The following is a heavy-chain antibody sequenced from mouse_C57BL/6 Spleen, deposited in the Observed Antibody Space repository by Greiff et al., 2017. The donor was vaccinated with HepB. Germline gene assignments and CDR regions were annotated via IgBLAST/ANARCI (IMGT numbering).Heavy chain of an antibody. CDR3: TTAHIKGAMVY. CDR1: GFNIKDDY. D-gene: IGHD1-1*01. Sequence: LVESGAELVRPGASVKLSCTASGFNIKDDYMHWVKQRPEQGLEWIGWIDPENGDTEYASKFQGKATITADTSSNTAYLQLSSLTSEDTAVYYCTTAHIKGAMVYWGQGTSVTVSS. CDR2: IDPENGDT. J-gene: IGHJ4*01. V-gene: IGHV14-4*01.